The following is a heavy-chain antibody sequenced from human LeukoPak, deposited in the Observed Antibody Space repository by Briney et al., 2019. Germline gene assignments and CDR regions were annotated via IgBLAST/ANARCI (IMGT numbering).Heavy chain of an antibody. CDR3: ARVSSGHSFDY. D-gene: IGHD6-19*01. V-gene: IGHV3-21*01. CDR1: GFTFSVRG. Sequence: GGSLRLSCAASGFTFSVRGMTWVRQAPGKGLEWVSTIPSSGNYIYYADSVKGRFTSSRDNAKNSVYLQMNSLTADDTAVYYCARVSSGHSFDYWGQGTLVTVSS. CDR2: IPSSGNYI. J-gene: IGHJ4*02.